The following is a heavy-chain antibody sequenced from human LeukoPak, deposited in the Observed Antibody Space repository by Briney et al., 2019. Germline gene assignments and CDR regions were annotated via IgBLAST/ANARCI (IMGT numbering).Heavy chain of an antibody. J-gene: IGHJ4*02. CDR1: GYSFTSYW. V-gene: IGHV5-51*01. D-gene: IGHD3-10*01. CDR2: IYPGDSDT. CDR3: ARRYYYGSGTKYYFDY. Sequence: GESLKISCKGSGYSFTSYWIGWVRQMPGKGLEWMGIIYPGDSDTRYSPSFQGQVTISADKSISTAYLQWSSLKASDTAMYHCARRYYYGSGTKYYFDYWGQGTLVTVSS.